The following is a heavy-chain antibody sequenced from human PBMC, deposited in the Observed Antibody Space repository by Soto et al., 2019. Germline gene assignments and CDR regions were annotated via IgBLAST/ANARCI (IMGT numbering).Heavy chain of an antibody. CDR3: ARDPPVAGTSYFDS. CDR2: IHYSGTT. J-gene: IGHJ4*02. Sequence: SETLSLTCTVSGGSISSGTYYWTWIRQHPGKGLEWIGYIHYSGTTLSNPSLRSRVTISVDRSKDQFSLNLSSVTAADTAVYYCARDPPVAGTSYFDSWGQGALVTVSS. D-gene: IGHD6-19*01. V-gene: IGHV4-31*03. CDR1: GGSISSGTYY.